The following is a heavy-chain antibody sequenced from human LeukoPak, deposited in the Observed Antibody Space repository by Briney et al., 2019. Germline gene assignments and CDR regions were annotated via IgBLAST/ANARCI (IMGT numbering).Heavy chain of an antibody. D-gene: IGHD3-16*01. CDR1: GFTFSTYW. Sequence: GGSLRLSCAASGFTFSTYWMTWVRQAPGKGLEWVANIKQDGTEKYYVDSVKGRFTVSRDNAKNSLYLQMNSLRAEDTAVYYCARYRGSGGQRLDYWGQGTLVTVSS. CDR3: ARYRGSGGQRLDY. V-gene: IGHV3-7*01. CDR2: IKQDGTEK. J-gene: IGHJ4*02.